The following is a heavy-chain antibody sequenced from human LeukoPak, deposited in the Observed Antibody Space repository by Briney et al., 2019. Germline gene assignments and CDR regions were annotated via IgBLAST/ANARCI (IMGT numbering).Heavy chain of an antibody. J-gene: IGHJ4*02. D-gene: IGHD3-22*01. CDR2: IYPGDSDT. CDR3: VRTYDRSGHYYPDY. Sequence: GESLVISCKDSGYSFTTYWIGWVRQMPGKGLEWMGFIYPGDSDTKYSPSFQGQVSISVDESISTASLQWSSLKASDTAMYYCVRTYDRSGHYYPDYWGQGTLVTVSS. CDR1: GYSFTTYW. V-gene: IGHV5-51*01.